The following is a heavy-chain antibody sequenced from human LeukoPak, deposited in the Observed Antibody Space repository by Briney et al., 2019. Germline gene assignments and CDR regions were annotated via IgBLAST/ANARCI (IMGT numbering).Heavy chain of an antibody. J-gene: IGHJ6*02. D-gene: IGHD2-21*01. CDR2: INPNSGGT. V-gene: IGHV1-2*02. CDR3: ARNRIRYCGYGMDF. Sequence: ASVKASCELSDCVVTGYNIHLMGQAPGQGLEWMGWINPNSGGTNYAQKFQGRVTMTRDTYIGTAYMELSRMRSDDTAEYYCARNRIRYCGYGMDFWGQGTTVTVSS. CDR1: DCVVTGYN.